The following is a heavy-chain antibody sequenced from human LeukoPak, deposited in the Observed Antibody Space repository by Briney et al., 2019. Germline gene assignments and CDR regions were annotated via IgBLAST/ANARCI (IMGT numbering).Heavy chain of an antibody. D-gene: IGHD2-2*03. V-gene: IGHV4-39*01. Sequence: PSETLSLTCTVSGGSISTNSYFWAWIRQSPGRGLEWIASIYYTGNTYYNPALQSRVAISEDTSKNHFSLKLSSVAAADTAVYYYARQGNGYCTSSNCLFSFDFWGQGALVTVSS. J-gene: IGHJ4*02. CDR1: GGSISTNSYF. CDR2: IYYTGNT. CDR3: ARQGNGYCTSSNCLFSFDF.